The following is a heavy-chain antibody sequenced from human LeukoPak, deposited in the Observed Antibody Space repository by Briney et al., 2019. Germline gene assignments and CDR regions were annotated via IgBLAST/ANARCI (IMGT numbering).Heavy chain of an antibody. J-gene: IGHJ6*03. CDR1: GDTFSSYA. CDR3: AGLREGDYYYYMDV. V-gene: IGHV1-69*05. Sequence: ASVKVSCKASGDTFSSYAISWVRQAPGQGLEWMGGIIPIFGTANYAQKFQGRVTITTDESTSTAYMELSSLRSEDTAVYYCAGLREGDYYYYMDVWGKGTTVTVSS. CDR2: IIPIFGTA.